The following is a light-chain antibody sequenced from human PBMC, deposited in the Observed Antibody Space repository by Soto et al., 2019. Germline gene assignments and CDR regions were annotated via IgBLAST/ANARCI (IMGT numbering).Light chain of an antibody. CDR2: GAS. V-gene: IGKV3-20*01. Sequence: EIVLTQSPGTLSLSPGERATLSCRANQSVTSNYLAWYQQKPGQAPRLLIFGASIRDTGLPDRFSGSGSGTDFTLTISRLEPEDFAVYYCQQYGGSPGTFGQGTKVDIK. J-gene: IGKJ1*01. CDR3: QQYGGSPGT. CDR1: QSVTSNY.